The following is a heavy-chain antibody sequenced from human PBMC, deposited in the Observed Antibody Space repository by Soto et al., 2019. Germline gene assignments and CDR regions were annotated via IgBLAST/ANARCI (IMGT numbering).Heavy chain of an antibody. CDR1: GYTFTSYG. J-gene: IGHJ6*02. CDR3: ARAVAGFGYYFYGMDV. V-gene: IGHV1-18*01. D-gene: IGHD6-19*01. CDR2: ISAYNGNT. Sequence: ASVKVSCKASGYTFTSYGISWVRQAPGQGLEWMGWISAYNGNTNYAQKLQGRVTMTTDTSTSTAYMELRSLRSDDTAVYYCARAVAGFGYYFYGMDVWGQGTTLTVPS.